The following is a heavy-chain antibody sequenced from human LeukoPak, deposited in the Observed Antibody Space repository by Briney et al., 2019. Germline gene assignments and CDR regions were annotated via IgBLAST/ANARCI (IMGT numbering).Heavy chain of an antibody. CDR2: IYSGGST. Sequence: PGGSLRLSCAASGFTFSIYAMSWVRQAPGKGLEWVSVIYSGGSTYYADSVKGRFTISRDNSKNTLYLQMNSLRAEDTAVYYCARGDRANTYYYYYMDVWGKGTTVTVSS. J-gene: IGHJ6*03. D-gene: IGHD2-8*01. CDR3: ARGDRANTYYYYYMDV. CDR1: GFTFSIYA. V-gene: IGHV3-66*01.